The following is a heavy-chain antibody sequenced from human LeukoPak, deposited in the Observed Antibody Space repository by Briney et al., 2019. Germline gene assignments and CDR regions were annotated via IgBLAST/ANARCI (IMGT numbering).Heavy chain of an antibody. V-gene: IGHV3-23*01. CDR3: AKDLGIAVAGTDY. J-gene: IGHJ4*02. CDR2: ISGSGGST. D-gene: IGHD6-19*01. Sequence: GGSLRLSCAASGFTFSSYAMSWVRQAPGKGLEWVSAISGSGGSTYYADSVKGRFTISRDNSKNTLYLQMNSLRAEDMAVYYCAKDLGIAVAGTDYWGQGTLVTVSS. CDR1: GFTFSSYA.